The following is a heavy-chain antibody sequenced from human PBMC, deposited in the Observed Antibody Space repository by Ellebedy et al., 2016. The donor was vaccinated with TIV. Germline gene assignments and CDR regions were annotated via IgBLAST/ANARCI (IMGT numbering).Heavy chain of an antibody. CDR2: IKRDGSEE. V-gene: IGHV3-7*01. CDR3: AGRGF. CDR1: IFTFSIYW. J-gene: IGHJ4*02. Sequence: GGSLRLXXAAPIFTFSIYWMTWVRQAPGKGLEWVANIKRDGSEEYYVDAVKGRFTISRDNAKNSLYLQMNSLRAEDTAVYHCAGRGFWGQGTLVTVSS.